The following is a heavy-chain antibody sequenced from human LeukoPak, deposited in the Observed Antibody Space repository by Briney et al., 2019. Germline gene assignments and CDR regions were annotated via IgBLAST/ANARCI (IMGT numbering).Heavy chain of an antibody. CDR3: ASLPIAAAGTWTYYFDY. J-gene: IGHJ4*02. CDR1: GGSFSGYY. D-gene: IGHD6-13*01. CDR2: INHSGST. V-gene: IGHV4-34*01. Sequence: SETLSLTCAVYGGSFSGYYWSWIRQPPGKGLEWIGEINHSGSTNYNPSLKSRVTISVDTSKNQFSLKLSSVTAADTAVYCCASLPIAAAGTWTYYFDYWGQGTLVTVSS.